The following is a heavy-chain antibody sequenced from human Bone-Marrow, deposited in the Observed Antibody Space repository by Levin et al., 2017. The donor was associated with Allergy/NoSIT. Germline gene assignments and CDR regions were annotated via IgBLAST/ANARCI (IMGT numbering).Heavy chain of an antibody. CDR2: ICGNGGST. Sequence: GESLKISCAASGFTFSNYAMSWVRQAPGKGLEWVSAICGNGGSTYYVDSVEGRFTISRDNSENTLYLQLNSLRAEDTAIYYCANLKGGNGYDTIDSWGQGTLVTVSS. CDR1: GFTFSNYA. V-gene: IGHV3-23*01. CDR3: ANLKGGNGYDTIDS. J-gene: IGHJ4*02. D-gene: IGHD5-12*01.